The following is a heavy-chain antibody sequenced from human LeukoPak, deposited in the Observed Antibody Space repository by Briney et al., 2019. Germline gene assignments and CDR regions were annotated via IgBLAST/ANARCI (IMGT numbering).Heavy chain of an antibody. CDR3: ARVPIDYYGSGSYYKVGNYFDY. CDR1: GFTFSSYW. J-gene: IGHJ4*02. V-gene: IGHV3-7*01. D-gene: IGHD3-10*01. Sequence: GGSLRLSCAASGFTFSSYWMSWVRQAPGKGLEWVANIKQDGSEKYYVDSVKGRFTISRDNAKNSLYLQMNSLRAEDTAVYYCARVPIDYYGSGSYYKVGNYFDYWGQGTLVTISS. CDR2: IKQDGSEK.